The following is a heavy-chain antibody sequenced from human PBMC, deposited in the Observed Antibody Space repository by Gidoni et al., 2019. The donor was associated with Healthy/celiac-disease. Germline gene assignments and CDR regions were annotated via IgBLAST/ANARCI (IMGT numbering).Heavy chain of an antibody. Sequence: GFTFSDYCMSWIRQAPGKGLEWVSYISSSGSTIYYADSVKGRFTISRDNAKNSLYLQMNSLRAEDTAVYYCARFGRYCSSTGCYGTGYFDLWGRGTLVTVSS. D-gene: IGHD2-2*01. CDR3: ARFGRYCSSTGCYGTGYFDL. CDR2: ISSSGSTI. J-gene: IGHJ2*01. CDR1: GFTFSDYC. V-gene: IGHV3-11*01.